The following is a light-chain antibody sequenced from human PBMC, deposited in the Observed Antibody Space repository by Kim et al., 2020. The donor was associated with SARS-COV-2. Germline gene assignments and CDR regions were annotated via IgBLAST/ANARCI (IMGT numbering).Light chain of an antibody. V-gene: IGLV3-1*01. CDR1: KLGDKY. CDR3: QAWDSSISYV. CDR2: QDS. Sequence: SYGLTQPPSVSVSPGQTASITCSGDKLGDKYACWYQQKPGQSPVLVIYQDSKRPSGIPERFSGSNSGNTATLTISGTQAMDEADYYCQAWDSSISYVFGTGTKVTVL. J-gene: IGLJ1*01.